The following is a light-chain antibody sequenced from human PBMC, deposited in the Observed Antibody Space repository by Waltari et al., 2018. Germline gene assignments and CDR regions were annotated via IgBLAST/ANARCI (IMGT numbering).Light chain of an antibody. CDR1: RSISNW. Sequence: DIQMTQSPSTLSASVGDIVTITCRASRSISNWLAWYQQKPGKAPKVLIHKASSLESGVPSRFSGSGSATEFTLTISNLQPDDFATYYCQQYDSFWTFGQGTKVEIK. CDR3: QQYDSFWT. V-gene: IGKV1-5*03. CDR2: KAS. J-gene: IGKJ1*01.